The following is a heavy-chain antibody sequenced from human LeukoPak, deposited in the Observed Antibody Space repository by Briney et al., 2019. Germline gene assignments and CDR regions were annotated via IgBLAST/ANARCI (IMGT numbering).Heavy chain of an antibody. Sequence: ASVKVSCKASGYTFTGYYMHWVRQAPGQGLEWMGWINPNSGGTNYAQKFQGRVTMTRDTSISTAYMELSRLRSDDTAVYYCARDRNLAIVGATTDYYGMDVWGQGTTVTVSS. V-gene: IGHV1-2*02. J-gene: IGHJ6*02. CDR1: GYTFTGYY. D-gene: IGHD1-26*01. CDR2: INPNSGGT. CDR3: ARDRNLAIVGATTDYYGMDV.